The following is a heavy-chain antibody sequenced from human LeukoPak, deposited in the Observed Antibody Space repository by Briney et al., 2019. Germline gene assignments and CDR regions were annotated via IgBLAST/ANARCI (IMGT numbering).Heavy chain of an antibody. D-gene: IGHD3-22*01. CDR2: ISGSGGST. V-gene: IGHV3-23*01. CDR1: GFTFSSYA. CDR3: AKEGVYYYDSSGYYYRLFDY. Sequence: GGSLRLSCAASGFTFSSYAMSWVRQAPGKGLEWVSAISGSGGSTYYADSVKGRFTISRDNSKNTLYLQMNSLRAEDTAVYYCAKEGVYYYDSSGYYYRLFDYWGQGTLVTVSS. J-gene: IGHJ4*02.